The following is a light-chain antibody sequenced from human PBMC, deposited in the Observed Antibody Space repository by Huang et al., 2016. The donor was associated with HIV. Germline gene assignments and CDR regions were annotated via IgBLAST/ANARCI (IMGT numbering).Light chain of an antibody. J-gene: IGKJ4*01. CDR2: DAS. CDR1: QSVASS. CDR3: QQRNSWPLT. V-gene: IGKV3-11*01. Sequence: EIVLTQSPVTLSLSPGERATLSCRASQSVASSLAWYQQKPGQAPRLLIYDASNRATSIPARFSGSGSGTDYTLTISSLEPEDFAVYYCQQRNSWPLTFGGGTKVEIK.